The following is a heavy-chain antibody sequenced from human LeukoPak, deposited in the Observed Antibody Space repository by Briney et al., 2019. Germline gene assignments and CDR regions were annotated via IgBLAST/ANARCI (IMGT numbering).Heavy chain of an antibody. J-gene: IGHJ5*02. Sequence: GASVKVSCKVSGYTLTELSMHWVRQAPGKGLEWMGGFDPEDGETIYAQKFQGRVTMTEDTSTDTAYMELSSLRSEDTAVYYCATRVLRFLEWFWFDPWGREPWSPSPQ. CDR2: FDPEDGET. CDR3: ATRVLRFLEWFWFDP. D-gene: IGHD3-3*01. V-gene: IGHV1-24*01. CDR1: GYTLTELS.